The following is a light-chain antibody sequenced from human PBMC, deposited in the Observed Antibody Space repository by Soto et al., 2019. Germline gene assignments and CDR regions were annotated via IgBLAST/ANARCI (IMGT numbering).Light chain of an antibody. J-gene: IGLJ2*01. V-gene: IGLV2-14*03. CDR1: GSDVGIYNY. CDR2: DVS. Sequence: QSALTQPASVSGSPGQSITISCTGTGSDVGIYNYVSWYQQHPGKAPKLMIYDVSNRPSGVSNRFSGSKSGNTASLTISGLQAEDEADYYCSSYTTSSTWVFGGGTKVTVL. CDR3: SSYTTSSTWV.